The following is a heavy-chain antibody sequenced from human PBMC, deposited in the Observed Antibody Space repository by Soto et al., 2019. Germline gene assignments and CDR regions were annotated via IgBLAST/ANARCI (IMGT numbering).Heavy chain of an antibody. D-gene: IGHD3-3*01. Sequence: QVQLQESGPGLVKPSQTLSLTCTVSGGSISSGGYYWSWIRQHPGKGLEWIGYIYYSGSTYYNPSLKSRVTISVDTSKNQFSLKLSSVTAADTAVYYCARDPFRVIRTDAFDIWGQGTMVTVSS. CDR3: ARDPFRVIRTDAFDI. V-gene: IGHV4-31*03. J-gene: IGHJ3*02. CDR2: IYYSGST. CDR1: GGSISSGGYY.